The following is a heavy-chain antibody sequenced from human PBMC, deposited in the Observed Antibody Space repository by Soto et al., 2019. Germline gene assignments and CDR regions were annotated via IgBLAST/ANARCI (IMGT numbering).Heavy chain of an antibody. D-gene: IGHD4-17*01. J-gene: IGHJ5*02. CDR1: GGSISSGGYS. CDR2: TYHSGST. CDR3: ARDNYGGNSARFDP. V-gene: IGHV4-30-2*05. Sequence: SETLSLTCAVSGGSISSGGYSWSWIRQPPGKGLEWIGYTYHSGSTYYNPSLKSRVTISVDTSKNQFSLKLSSVTAADTAVYYCARDNYGGNSARFDPWGQGTLVTVSS.